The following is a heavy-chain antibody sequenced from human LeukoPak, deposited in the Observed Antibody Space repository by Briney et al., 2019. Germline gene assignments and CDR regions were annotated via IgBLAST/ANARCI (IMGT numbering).Heavy chain of an antibody. V-gene: IGHV4-34*01. CDR2: INHSGST. J-gene: IGHJ4*02. CDR1: GGSFSGYY. CDR3: ARDYQGGYGDKTVDY. D-gene: IGHD4-17*01. Sequence: SETLSLTCAVYGGSFSGYYWSWIRQPPGKGLEWIGEINHSGSTNYNPSLKSRVTISVDTSKNQFSLKVNSVTAADTAVYYCARDYQGGYGDKTVDYWGQGTLVTVSS.